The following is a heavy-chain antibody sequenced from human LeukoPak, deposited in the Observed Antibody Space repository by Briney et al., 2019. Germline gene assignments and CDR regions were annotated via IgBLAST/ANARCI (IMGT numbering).Heavy chain of an antibody. CDR3: ATFVLGRQGHDYGDIGFKH. Sequence: GSSVKVSCKASGGTFSSYAISWVRQAPGQGLEWMGGIIPIFGTANYAQKFQGRVTITADESTSTAYMELSSLRSEDTAVYYCATFVLGRQGHDYGDIGFKHWGQGTLVTVSS. V-gene: IGHV1-69*01. J-gene: IGHJ1*01. CDR2: IIPIFGTA. CDR1: GGTFSSYA. D-gene: IGHD4-17*01.